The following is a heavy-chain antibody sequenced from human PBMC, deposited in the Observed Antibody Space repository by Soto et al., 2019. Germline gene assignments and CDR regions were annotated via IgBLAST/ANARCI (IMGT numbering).Heavy chain of an antibody. CDR3: ARRYCSSTSCYHDAFDI. Sequence: GASVKVSCKASGGTFSSYAISWVLQAPGQGLEWMGGIIPIFGTANYAQKFQGRVTITADESTSTAYMELSSLRSEDTAVYYCARRYCSSTSCYHDAFDIWGQGTMVTVSS. V-gene: IGHV1-69*13. J-gene: IGHJ3*02. D-gene: IGHD2-2*01. CDR1: GGTFSSYA. CDR2: IIPIFGTA.